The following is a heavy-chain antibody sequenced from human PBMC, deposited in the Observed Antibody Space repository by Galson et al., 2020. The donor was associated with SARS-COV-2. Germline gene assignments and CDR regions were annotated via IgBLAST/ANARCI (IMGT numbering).Heavy chain of an antibody. V-gene: IGHV4-4*02. CDR2: IHHSGVT. D-gene: IGHD6-13*01. Sequence: SETLSLTCAVSGDSITSHNWWTWVRQYPGKGLEWIGEIHHSGVTHYIPSLKSRVSISVDKAQNQFSLNVISATAADTAIYFCARVGPTAGAFYAFDILGHGTMVTVSS. CDR3: ARVGPTAGAFYAFDI. J-gene: IGHJ3*02. CDR1: GDSITSHNW.